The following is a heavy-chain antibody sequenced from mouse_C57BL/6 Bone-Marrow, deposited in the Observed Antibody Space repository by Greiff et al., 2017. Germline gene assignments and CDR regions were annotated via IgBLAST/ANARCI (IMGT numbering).Heavy chain of an antibody. V-gene: IGHV14-4*01. CDR3: TAYDGYYAMDY. CDR1: GFNINDDY. D-gene: IGHD2-3*01. CDR2: IDPENGGT. J-gene: IGHJ4*01. Sequence: EVQGVESGAELVRPGASVKLSCTASGFNINDDYMHWVKQRPEQGLEWIGWIDPENGGTDYASKFQGKATITADTSSNTAYLQLSSLTSEDTAVYYCTAYDGYYAMDYWGQGTSVTVSS.